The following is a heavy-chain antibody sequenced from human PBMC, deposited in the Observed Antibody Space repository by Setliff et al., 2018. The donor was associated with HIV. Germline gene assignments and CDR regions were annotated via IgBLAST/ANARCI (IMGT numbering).Heavy chain of an antibody. CDR2: IIPIFDTV. V-gene: IGHV1-69*13. J-gene: IGHJ6*02. CDR3: ARDRRSAITFGGLNAVSISGMDV. Sequence: SVKVSCKASGGTFSSCAISWVRQAPGQGLEWMGGIIPIFDTVNYAQKFQGRVTITADESTNTAYMELSSLRSEDTAVYYCARDRRSAITFGGLNAVSISGMDVWGQGTTVTVSS. CDR1: GGTFSSCA. D-gene: IGHD3-16*01.